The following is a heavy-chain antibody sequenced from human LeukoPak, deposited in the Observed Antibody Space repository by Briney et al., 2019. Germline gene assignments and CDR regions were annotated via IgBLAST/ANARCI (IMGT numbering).Heavy chain of an antibody. V-gene: IGHV3-30-3*01. D-gene: IGHD2-2*01. CDR3: ARAHRGRQLLGDGFDY. Sequence: GGSLRLSCAASGFTFSNYAMNWVRQAPGKGLEWVAVVSFDGSNKYYADSVKGRFTISRDNSKNTVYLQLNSLGPEDTSIYYCARAHRGRQLLGDGFDYWGQGTLVTISS. CDR2: VSFDGSNK. J-gene: IGHJ4*02. CDR1: GFTFSNYA.